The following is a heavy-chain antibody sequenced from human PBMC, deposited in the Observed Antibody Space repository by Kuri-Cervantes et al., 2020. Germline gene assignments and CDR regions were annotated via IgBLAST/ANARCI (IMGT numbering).Heavy chain of an antibody. CDR3: ARRSARGYCSGGSCYSPPRYFDY. Sequence: SETLSLTCAVYGGSFSGYYWSWIRQPPGKGLEWIGEINHSGSTNYNPSLKSRVTISVDTSKNQFSLKLSSATAADTAVYYCARRSARGYCSGGSCYSPPRYFDYWGQGTLVTVSS. J-gene: IGHJ4*02. D-gene: IGHD2-15*01. CDR1: GGSFSGYY. CDR2: INHSGST. V-gene: IGHV4-34*01.